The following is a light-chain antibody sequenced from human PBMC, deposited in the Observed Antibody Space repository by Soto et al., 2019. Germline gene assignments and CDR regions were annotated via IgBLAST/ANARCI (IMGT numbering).Light chain of an antibody. CDR1: SSDVGGYNY. Sequence: QSVLTQPPSASGSPGQSVTISCTGTSSDVGGYNYVSWYQQHPGKAPKLMIYEVSKRPSGVPDRFSGSKSGNTASLTVSGLQAEDEAYYYCNSYAGSNNGVFGGGTKLTVL. J-gene: IGLJ3*02. V-gene: IGLV2-8*01. CDR2: EVS. CDR3: NSYAGSNNGV.